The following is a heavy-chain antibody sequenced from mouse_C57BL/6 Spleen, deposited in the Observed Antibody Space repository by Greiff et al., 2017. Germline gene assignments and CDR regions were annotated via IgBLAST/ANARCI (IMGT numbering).Heavy chain of an antibody. J-gene: IGHJ4*01. CDR2: INPNNGGT. Sequence: VQLLQSGPELVKPGASVKIPCKASGYTFTDYNMDWVKQRPGKSLEWIGEINPNNGGTNYNPNFKGKATLTVDKSSSTAYMELRSLTSEDTAVYYCARGDYGSSCLMDYWGQGTSVTVSS. D-gene: IGHD1-1*01. CDR1: GYTFTDYN. V-gene: IGHV1-18*01. CDR3: ARGDYGSSCLMDY.